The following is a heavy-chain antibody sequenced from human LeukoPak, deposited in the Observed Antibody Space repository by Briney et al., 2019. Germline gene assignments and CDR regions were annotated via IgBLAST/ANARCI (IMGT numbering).Heavy chain of an antibody. J-gene: IGHJ4*02. CDR1: GFTFSSYA. CDR3: AKASRWGIAAADYYFDY. D-gene: IGHD6-13*01. CDR2: ISGSGGST. V-gene: IGHV3-23*01. Sequence: PGGSLRLSCAASGFTFSSYAMSWVRQAPGKGLEWVSAISGSGGSTYYADSVKGRFTISRDNSKNTLYLTMNRLRAEDTAVYYCAKASRWGIAAADYYFDYWGQGTLVTVSS.